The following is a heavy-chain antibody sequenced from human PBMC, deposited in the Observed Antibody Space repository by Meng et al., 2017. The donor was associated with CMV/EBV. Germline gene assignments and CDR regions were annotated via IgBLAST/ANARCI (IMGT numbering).Heavy chain of an antibody. Sequence: QVQLVQPGAEVKSPGASVKVSCQTSGYRFSDHYMHWVRQAPGQGLEWMGWIYPNSGGTNYAQKLQGRVTMTTDTSTSTAYMELRSLRSDDTAVYYCARNYYGSGSWFDPWGQGTLVTVSS. V-gene: IGHV1-2*02. CDR2: IYPNSGGT. D-gene: IGHD3-10*01. CDR3: ARNYYGSGSWFDP. J-gene: IGHJ5*02. CDR1: GYRFSDHY.